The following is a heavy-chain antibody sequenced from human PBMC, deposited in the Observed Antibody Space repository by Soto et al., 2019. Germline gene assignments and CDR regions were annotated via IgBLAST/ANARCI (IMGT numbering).Heavy chain of an antibody. Sequence: LRLSCAASGFTFRNFGMHWVRQAPGKGLEWVAVISYDGTNKYYADSVKGRFTISRDNSKNTLYLQINSLRAEDTAVYYCAKAVPPFVVVTASDYWGQGTLVTVSS. CDR1: GFTFRNFG. J-gene: IGHJ4*02. CDR3: AKAVPPFVVVTASDY. V-gene: IGHV3-30*18. D-gene: IGHD2-21*02. CDR2: ISYDGTNK.